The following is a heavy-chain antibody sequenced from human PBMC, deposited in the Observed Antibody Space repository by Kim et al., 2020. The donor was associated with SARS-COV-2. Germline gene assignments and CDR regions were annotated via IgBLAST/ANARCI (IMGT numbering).Heavy chain of an antibody. CDR3: ARDMMGADDAFDI. J-gene: IGHJ3*02. CDR2: ISYDGSNK. Sequence: GGSLRLSCAASGFTFSSYAMHWVRQAPGKGLEWVAVISYDGSNKYYADSVKGRFTISRDNSKNTLYLQMNSLRAEDTAVYYCARDMMGADDAFDIWGQGT. D-gene: IGHD1-26*01. CDR1: GFTFSSYA. V-gene: IGHV3-30*04.